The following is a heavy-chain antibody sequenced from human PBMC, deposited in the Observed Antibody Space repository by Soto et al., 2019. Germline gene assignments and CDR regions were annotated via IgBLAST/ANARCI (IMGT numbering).Heavy chain of an antibody. CDR3: ARDHYDSSAGYFDY. V-gene: IGHV1-2*04. CDR1: GYTFTGYY. J-gene: IGHJ4*02. Sequence: ASVKVSCKASGYTFTGYYMHWVRQAPGQGLEWMGWINPNSGGTNYAQKFQGWVTMTRDASISTAYMELSRLRSDDTAVYYCARDHYDSSAGYFDYRGQGTLVTVSS. D-gene: IGHD3-22*01. CDR2: INPNSGGT.